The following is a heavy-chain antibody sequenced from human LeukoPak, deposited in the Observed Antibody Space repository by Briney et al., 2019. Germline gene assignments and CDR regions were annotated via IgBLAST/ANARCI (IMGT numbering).Heavy chain of an antibody. CDR2: ISSSSSYI. D-gene: IGHD2-2*01. Sequence: SGGSLRLSCAASGFTFSSYSMNWFRQAPGKGLEWVSSISSSSSYIYYADSVKGRFTISRDNAKNSLYLQMNSLRAEDTAVYYCAGYCSSTSCYDGPVNFDYWGQGTLVTVSS. V-gene: IGHV3-21*01. CDR1: GFTFSSYS. J-gene: IGHJ4*02. CDR3: AGYCSSTSCYDGPVNFDY.